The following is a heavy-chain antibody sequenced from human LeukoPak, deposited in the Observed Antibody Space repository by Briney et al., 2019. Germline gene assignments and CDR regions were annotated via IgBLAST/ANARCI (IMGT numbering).Heavy chain of an antibody. D-gene: IGHD2/OR15-2a*01. CDR2: IYYSGST. J-gene: IGHJ4*02. Sequence: SETLSLTCTVSGGSISSYYWSWIRQPPGKGLEWIGYIYYSGSTNYNPSLRSRVTISVDTSKSQFSLKLSSMTAADTAVYYCARMALNQYFPGTFDYWGQGTLVTVSS. CDR3: ARMALNQYFPGTFDY. CDR1: GGSISSYY. V-gene: IGHV4-59*01.